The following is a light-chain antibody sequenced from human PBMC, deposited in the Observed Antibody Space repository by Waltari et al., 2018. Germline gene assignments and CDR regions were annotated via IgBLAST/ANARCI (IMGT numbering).Light chain of an antibody. CDR3: CSYAGRYTSV. CDR1: SSDIGGYKY. Sequence: QSALTQPRSVSGSPGQSVTLSCTGTSSDIGGYKYVSWYQQHPGKAPKRVLYDVDKRPSGVPDGFSGSKAGNTASLTISGLQTDDDADYYCCSYAGRYTSVFGRGTRVTVL. J-gene: IGLJ2*01. CDR2: DVD. V-gene: IGLV2-11*01.